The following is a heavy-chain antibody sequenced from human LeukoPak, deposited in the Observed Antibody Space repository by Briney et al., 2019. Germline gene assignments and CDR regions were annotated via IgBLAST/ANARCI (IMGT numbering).Heavy chain of an antibody. CDR1: GFTFSSYG. D-gene: IGHD3-10*01. V-gene: IGHV3-33*01. CDR2: IWYDGSNK. CDR3: ATDWSGEVY. J-gene: IGHJ4*02. Sequence: GRSLRLSCAASGFTFSSYGMHWVRQAPGKGLEWVAVIWYDGSNKYYADSVKGRFTISRDNSKNTLYLQMNSLRAEDSAVYYCATDWSGEVYWGQGTLVTVSS.